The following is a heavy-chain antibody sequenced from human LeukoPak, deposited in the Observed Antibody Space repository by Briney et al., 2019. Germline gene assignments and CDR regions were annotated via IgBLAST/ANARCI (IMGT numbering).Heavy chain of an antibody. J-gene: IGHJ4*02. V-gene: IGHV3-23*01. CDR2: ISGSGGST. CDR3: AKASGAFGGVIVTQPPDY. Sequence: GGSLRLSCAASGFTFSSYAMSWVRQAPGKGLEWVSAISGSGGSTYYADSVKGRFTISRDNSKNTLYLQMNSLRAEDTAVYYCAKASGAFGGVIVTQPPDYWGQGTLVSVSS. D-gene: IGHD3-16*02. CDR1: GFTFSSYA.